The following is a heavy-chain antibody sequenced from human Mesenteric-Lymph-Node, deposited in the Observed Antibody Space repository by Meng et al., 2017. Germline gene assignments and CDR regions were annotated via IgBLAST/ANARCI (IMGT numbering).Heavy chain of an antibody. V-gene: IGHV1-69*10. CDR2: IIPILGIT. CDR3: ARQKRSASYFFDY. D-gene: IGHD3-3*01. CDR1: GGTFSSLA. J-gene: IGHJ4*02. Sequence: QVQLVQSGFEVKKPGSSVNVSCEASGGTFSSLAINWVRQAPAQGLEWMGGIIPILGITNYAQKFQGRVTITADKSTSTVHMELSRLTSDDTAVYYCARQKRSASYFFDYWGQETLVTVSS.